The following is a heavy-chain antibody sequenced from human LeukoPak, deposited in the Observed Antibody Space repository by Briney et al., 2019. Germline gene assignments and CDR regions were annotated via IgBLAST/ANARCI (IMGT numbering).Heavy chain of an antibody. CDR2: IYYSGST. V-gene: IGHV4-39*01. J-gene: IGHJ4*02. D-gene: IGHD4/OR15-4a*01. Sequence: SETLSLTCTVSGGSISSSSYYWGWIRQPPGKGLEWIGSIYYSGSTYYNPSLKSRVTISVDTSKNQFSLKLSSVTAADTAVYYCASLWWTTPARHYWGQGTLVTVSS. CDR3: ASLWWTTPARHY. CDR1: GGSISSSSYY.